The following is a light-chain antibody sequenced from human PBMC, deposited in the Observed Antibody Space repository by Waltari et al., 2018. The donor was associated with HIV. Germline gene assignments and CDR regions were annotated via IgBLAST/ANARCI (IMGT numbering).Light chain of an antibody. J-gene: IGLJ3*02. V-gene: IGLV2-14*03. CDR3: SSLTNNNVSL. CDR2: EVD. CDR1: SSDFDDYNS. Sequence: QSALTQPAAVSGSPGQSITISCTGSSSDFDDYNSVSWYRQVPGKAPQLLIYEVDRRPTGITNRFSGSKSGNTASLTISGLQAEDEADFYCSSLTNNNVSLFGGGTKLTVL.